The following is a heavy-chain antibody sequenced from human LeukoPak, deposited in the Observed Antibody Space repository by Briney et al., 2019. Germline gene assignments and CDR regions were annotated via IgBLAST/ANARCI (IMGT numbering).Heavy chain of an antibody. CDR3: AREGVKPYYYDSSGYFDY. D-gene: IGHD3-22*01. Sequence: PSETLSLTCAVYGGSFSGYHWSWIRQPPGKGLEWIGEINHSGSTNYNPSLKSRVTISVDTSKNQFSLKLSSVTAADTAVYYCAREGVKPYYYDSSGYFDYWGQGTLVTVSS. CDR2: INHSGST. CDR1: GGSFSGYH. J-gene: IGHJ4*02. V-gene: IGHV4-34*01.